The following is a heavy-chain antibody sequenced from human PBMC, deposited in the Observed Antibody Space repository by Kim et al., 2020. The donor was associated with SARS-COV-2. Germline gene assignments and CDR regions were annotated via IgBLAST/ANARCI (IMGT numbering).Heavy chain of an antibody. CDR3: ARDFSYYDILTGYYMINAFDI. CDR1: GGSISSYY. Sequence: SETLSLTCTVSGGSISSYYWSWIRQPPGKGLEWIGYIYYSGSTNYNPSLKSRVTISVDTSKNQFSLKLSSVTAADTAVYYCARDFSYYDILTGYYMINAFDIWGQGTMVTVSS. J-gene: IGHJ3*02. D-gene: IGHD3-9*01. V-gene: IGHV4-59*01. CDR2: IYYSGST.